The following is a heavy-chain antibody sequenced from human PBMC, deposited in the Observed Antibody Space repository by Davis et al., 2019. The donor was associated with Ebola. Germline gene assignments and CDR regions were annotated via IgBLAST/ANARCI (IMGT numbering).Heavy chain of an antibody. CDR2: ISSGSFTI. Sequence: PGGSLRLSCAASGITFSRYSMNWVRQAPGKGVEWVAFISSGSFTIHYADSVKGRFTISRDNAKNSLFLQMNSLRDEDTAVYYCARWSILGQWGQGTLVTVSS. CDR1: GITFSRYS. D-gene: IGHD3-3*01. V-gene: IGHV3-48*02. J-gene: IGHJ4*02. CDR3: ARWSILGQ.